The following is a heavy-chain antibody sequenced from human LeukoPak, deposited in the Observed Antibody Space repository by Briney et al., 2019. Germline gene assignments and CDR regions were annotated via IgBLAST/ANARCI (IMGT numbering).Heavy chain of an antibody. CDR2: IYHSVST. Sequence: SETLSLTCAVSGGSISSSNWWSWVRQPPGKGLEWIGQIYHSVSTNYNPSLKSRVTISVDKSKNQFPLKLRSVTAADTAVYYCARPLSLGYCSGGSCYGRGAWFDRWGQGTLVTVSS. D-gene: IGHD2-15*01. V-gene: IGHV4-4*02. J-gene: IGHJ5*02. CDR3: ARPLSLGYCSGGSCYGRGAWFDR. CDR1: GGSISSSNW.